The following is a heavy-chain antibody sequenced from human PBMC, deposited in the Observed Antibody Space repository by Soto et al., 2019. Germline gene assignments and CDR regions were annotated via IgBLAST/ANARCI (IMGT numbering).Heavy chain of an antibody. J-gene: IGHJ2*01. D-gene: IGHD4-17*01. CDR2: VHYSGTT. CDR3: ARNSDYGSYFDL. V-gene: IGHV4-59*11. Sequence: QVRLEESGPGLVKPSETLSLTCNVSGASIINHYWSWIRQPPGKALDWVAFVHYSGTTNYNPSLESRVFISVDTSKNQFSLKVTSVTAADTAVYFCARNSDYGSYFDLWGRGTLVTVSS. CDR1: GASIINHY.